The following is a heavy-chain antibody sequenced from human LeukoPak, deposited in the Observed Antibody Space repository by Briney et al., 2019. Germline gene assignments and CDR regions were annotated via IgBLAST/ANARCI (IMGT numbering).Heavy chain of an antibody. V-gene: IGHV4-31*03. D-gene: IGHD1-1*01. Sequence: SETLSLTCTVSGGSLSSGGYYWSWIRQHPGKGLEWIGYIYYSGSTYYNPSLKSRVIISVDTSKNQFSLKLSSRAAADAAVYYCARGVLGTDAFEIWGRGTMATVSS. CDR1: GGSLSSGGYY. J-gene: IGHJ3*02. CDR2: IYYSGST. CDR3: ARGVLGTDAFEI.